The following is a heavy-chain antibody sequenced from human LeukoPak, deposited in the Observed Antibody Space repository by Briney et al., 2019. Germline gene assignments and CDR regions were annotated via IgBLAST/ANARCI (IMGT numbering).Heavy chain of an antibody. CDR2: ISSSGSTI. J-gene: IGHJ4*02. V-gene: IGHV3-48*03. Sequence: PGGSLRLSCAASGFTFSSYEMNWVRQAPGKGLEWVSYISSSGSTIYYADSVKGRFTISRDNAKNSLYLQMNSLRAEDTAVYYCARDRSGSYYGTFDYWGQGTLVTVSS. CDR1: GFTFSSYE. D-gene: IGHD1-26*01. CDR3: ARDRSGSYYGTFDY.